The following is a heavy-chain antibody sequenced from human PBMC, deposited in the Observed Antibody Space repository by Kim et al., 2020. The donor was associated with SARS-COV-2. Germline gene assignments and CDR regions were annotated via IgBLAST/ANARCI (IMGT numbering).Heavy chain of an antibody. J-gene: IGHJ6*02. CDR1: GFTFSSYS. CDR3: ARETADTTMVGARGLDV. Sequence: GGSLRLSCAASGFTFSSYSMHWVRQPPGKGLQWVAVMWSDGSYKYYADSVKGRFTISRDKSKNTLYLQMNSLRAEDTAVYHCARETADTTMVGARGLDVWGQGTTVTISS. CDR2: MWSDGSYK. V-gene: IGHV3-33*01. D-gene: IGHD5-18*01.